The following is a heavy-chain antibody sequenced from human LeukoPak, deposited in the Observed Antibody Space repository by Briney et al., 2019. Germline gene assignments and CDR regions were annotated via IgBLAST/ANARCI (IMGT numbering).Heavy chain of an antibody. Sequence: PGGSLRLSCSASGFTFSSYAMSWVRQAPGKGLEWVSTISAGGSTYYPDSVKGRFTISRDNSKNTLYLQMNSLRAEDTAVYYCAKNYDGSGYSFDYWGQGTLVTVSS. V-gene: IGHV3-23*01. CDR2: ISAGGST. CDR3: AKNYDGSGYSFDY. D-gene: IGHD3-22*01. J-gene: IGHJ4*02. CDR1: GFTFSSYA.